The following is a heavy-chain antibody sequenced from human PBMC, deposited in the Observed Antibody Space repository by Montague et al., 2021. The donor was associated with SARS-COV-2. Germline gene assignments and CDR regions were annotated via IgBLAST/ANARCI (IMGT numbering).Heavy chain of an antibody. CDR2: INHSGNT. V-gene: IGHV4-34*01. J-gene: IGHJ4*02. CDR3: ASSYDSTGHVGY. CDR1: GGSFSDYH. D-gene: IGHD3-22*01. Sequence: SETLSLTCAVYGGSFSDYHWSWIRQPPGQGLEWIGEINHSGNTNXNPSLKSRVTISRDTSKNQFSLKLSSVTAADTAVYYCASSYDSTGHVGYWGQGTLVTVSS.